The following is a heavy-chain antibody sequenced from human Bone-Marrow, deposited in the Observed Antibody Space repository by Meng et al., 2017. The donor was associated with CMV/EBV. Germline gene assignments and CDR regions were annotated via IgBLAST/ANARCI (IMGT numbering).Heavy chain of an antibody. V-gene: IGHV1-8*03. CDR3: ARGTGSSNY. CDR1: GGTFSSYA. J-gene: IGHJ4*02. Sequence: ASVKVSCKASGGTFSSYAINWVRQATGQGLEWMGWMNPNSGNTGYAQKFQGRVTITRNTFISTAYMELSSLRSEDTAVYYCARGTGSSNYWGQGTLVTVSS. CDR2: MNPNSGNT. D-gene: IGHD3-10*01.